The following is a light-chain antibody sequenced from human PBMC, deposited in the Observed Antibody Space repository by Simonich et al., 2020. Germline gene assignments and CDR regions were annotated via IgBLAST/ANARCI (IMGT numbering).Light chain of an antibody. CDR2: DAS. V-gene: IGKV1-33*01. Sequence: DIQMTQSPSSLSASVGDRVTLTCQASQDISNNLNWYQQKPGKAPKLLIYDASNLETGVPSRFSGSGSGTDFTFTISSLQPEDIATYYCQQYDNLPPLFTFGPGTKVDIK. CDR1: QDISNN. J-gene: IGKJ3*01. CDR3: QQYDNLPPLFT.